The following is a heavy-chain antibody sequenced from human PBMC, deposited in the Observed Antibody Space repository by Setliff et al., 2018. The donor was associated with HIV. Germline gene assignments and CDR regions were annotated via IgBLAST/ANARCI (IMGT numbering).Heavy chain of an antibody. V-gene: IGHV3-23*01. D-gene: IGHD5-18*01. CDR2: ITSGGST. Sequence: QPGGSLRLSCAASGFTFSSYAMSWVRQTPEKGLEWVSIITSGGSTYYADSAKGRFIISRDNSQNTLYLQMNSLRADGTAIYYCAKGFRPVDTALVSGPTYWGQGIRVTVSS. J-gene: IGHJ4*02. CDR3: AKGFRPVDTALVSGPTY. CDR1: GFTFSSYA.